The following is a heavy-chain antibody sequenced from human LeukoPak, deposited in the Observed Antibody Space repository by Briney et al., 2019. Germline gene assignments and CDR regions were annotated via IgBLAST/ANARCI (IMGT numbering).Heavy chain of an antibody. J-gene: IGHJ3*02. CDR2: ISSSGSTI. D-gene: IGHD1-26*01. V-gene: IGHV3-48*03. CDR1: GFTFSSYE. CDR3: AREGIVGATSDAFDI. Sequence: GGSLRLSCAASGFTFSSYEMNWVRQAPGKGREGVSYISSSGSTIYYADSVKGRFTISRDNAKNSLYLQMNSLRAEDTAVYYCAREGIVGATSDAFDIWGQGTMVTVSS.